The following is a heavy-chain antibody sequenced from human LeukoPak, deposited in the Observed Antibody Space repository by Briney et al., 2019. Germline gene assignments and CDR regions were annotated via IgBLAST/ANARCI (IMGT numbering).Heavy chain of an antibody. Sequence: GGALRLSCAASGFTFSSYWMHWVRHTPGKGLVWVSRIKGDGSSTSYADSVKGRFTISRDNAKNTLYLQMNSLRAEDTAVYYCARDGYSFGHDFDYWGQGTLVTVSS. CDR3: ARDGYSFGHDFDY. CDR1: GFTFSSYW. J-gene: IGHJ4*02. D-gene: IGHD5-18*01. V-gene: IGHV3-74*01. CDR2: IKGDGSST.